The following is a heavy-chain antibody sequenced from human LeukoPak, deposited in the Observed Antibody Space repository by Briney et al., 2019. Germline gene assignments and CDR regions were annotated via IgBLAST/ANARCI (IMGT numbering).Heavy chain of an antibody. CDR1: GFTFSSYA. CDR3: ARDEKSPTSLWSRTTENFDY. D-gene: IGHD1/OR15-1a*01. CDR2: ISYDGSNK. V-gene: IGHV3-30-3*01. J-gene: IGHJ4*02. Sequence: PGGSLRLSCAASGFTFSSYAMHWVRQAPGKGLEWVAVISYDGSNKYYADSVKGRFTISRDNAKNSLYLQMNSLRAEDTAVYYCARDEKSPTSLWSRTTENFDYWGQGTLVTVSS.